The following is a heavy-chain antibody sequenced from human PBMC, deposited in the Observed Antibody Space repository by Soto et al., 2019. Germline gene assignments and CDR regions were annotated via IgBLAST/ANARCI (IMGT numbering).Heavy chain of an antibody. V-gene: IGHV4-31*03. CDR2: IYYSGST. J-gene: IGHJ6*02. CDR3: ARDPSYSGSGSLDV. Sequence: QVQLQESGPGLVKPSQTLSLTCTVSGGSVSSGGYYWSWIRQHPGKGLEWIGYIYYSGSTYYNPCLKRRVTISVATSKNQFHLTLSSVTAAATAVYYYARDPSYSGSGSLDVWGQGTTVTVSS. D-gene: IGHD3-10*01. CDR1: GGSVSSGGYY.